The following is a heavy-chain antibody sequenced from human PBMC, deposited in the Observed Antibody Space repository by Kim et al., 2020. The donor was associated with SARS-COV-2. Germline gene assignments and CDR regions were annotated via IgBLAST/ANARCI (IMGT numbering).Heavy chain of an antibody. CDR1: GYTFTSYG. CDR3: ARSKGPSYCSSTSCYWQYRSYWYFDL. V-gene: IGHV1-18*01. CDR2: ISAYNGNT. Sequence: ASVKVSCKASGYTFTSYGISWVRQAPGQGLEWMGWISAYNGNTNYAQKLQGRVTMTTDTSTSTAYMELRSLRSDDTAVYYCARSKGPSYCSSTSCYWQYRSYWYFDLWGRGTLVTVSS. J-gene: IGHJ2*01. D-gene: IGHD2-2*01.